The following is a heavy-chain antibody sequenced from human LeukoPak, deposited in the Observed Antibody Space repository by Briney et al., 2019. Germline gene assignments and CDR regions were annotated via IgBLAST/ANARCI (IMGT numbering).Heavy chain of an antibody. Sequence: AGKVSCKASGFTFTSSAMQWVRQARGQRLEWIGWIVVGSGNTNYAQKFQERVTITRDMSTSTAYMELSSLRSEDTAVYYCASENVGATWYYWGQGTLVTVSS. J-gene: IGHJ4*02. CDR1: GFTFTSSA. D-gene: IGHD1-26*01. CDR3: ASENVGATWYY. CDR2: IVVGSGNT. V-gene: IGHV1-58*02.